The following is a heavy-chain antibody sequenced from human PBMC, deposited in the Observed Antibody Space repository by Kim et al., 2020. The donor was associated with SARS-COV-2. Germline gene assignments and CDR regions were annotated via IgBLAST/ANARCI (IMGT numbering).Heavy chain of an antibody. D-gene: IGHD4-17*01. Sequence: GGSLRLSCAASGFTFSSYAMHWVRQAPGKGLEWVAVISYDGSNKYYADSVKGRFTISRDNSKNTLYLQMNSLRAEDTAVYYCARDSPGDYDDYYYYGMDVWGQGTTVTVSS. V-gene: IGHV3-30*04. CDR3: ARDSPGDYDDYYYYGMDV. CDR2: ISYDGSNK. CDR1: GFTFSSYA. J-gene: IGHJ6*02.